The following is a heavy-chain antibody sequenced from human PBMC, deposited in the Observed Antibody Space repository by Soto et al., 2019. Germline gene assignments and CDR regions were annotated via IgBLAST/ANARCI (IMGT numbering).Heavy chain of an antibody. CDR1: GYSFTSYW. D-gene: IGHD6-19*01. CDR3: ARHPLVAGAGTGKWFDH. J-gene: IGHJ5*02. Sequence: PGESLKISCKGSGYSFTSYWISWVRQMPGKGLEWMGRIDPSDSYTNYSPSFQGHVTISADKSISTAYLQWSSLKASDTAMYYCARHPLVAGAGTGKWFDHWGQGTLVTVSS. CDR2: IDPSDSYT. V-gene: IGHV5-10-1*01.